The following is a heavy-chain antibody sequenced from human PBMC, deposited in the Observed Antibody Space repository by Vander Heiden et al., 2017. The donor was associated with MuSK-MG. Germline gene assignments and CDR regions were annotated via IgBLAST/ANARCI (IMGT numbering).Heavy chain of an antibody. Sequence: QVQLKESGPGLVKPSETLSLTCAVSGYFISSGYYWGWIRQPPGKGLEWIGSSYHSGSTYYNPALKSRVTISVDTSKNQFSLKLSSVTAADTAVYYCARRPGYVGDAFDIWGQGTMVTVSS. CDR2: SYHSGST. CDR3: ARRPGYVGDAFDI. CDR1: GYFISSGYY. V-gene: IGHV4-38-2*01. J-gene: IGHJ3*02. D-gene: IGHD5-12*01.